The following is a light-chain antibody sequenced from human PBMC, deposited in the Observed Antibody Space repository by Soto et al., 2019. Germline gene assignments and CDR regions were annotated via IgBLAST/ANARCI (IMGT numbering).Light chain of an antibody. CDR2: KAS. J-gene: IGKJ5*01. Sequence: DIQMTQSPSTLSGSVGDRVTITCRASQTIISLLSWYQQKPGKAPKLLIYKASTLKSGVPSRFSGSGSGTDFTLTISSLEPEDCAIYYCQQRQYWPPITFGQGTRLEIK. CDR3: QQRQYWPPIT. V-gene: IGKV1-5*03. CDR1: QTIISL.